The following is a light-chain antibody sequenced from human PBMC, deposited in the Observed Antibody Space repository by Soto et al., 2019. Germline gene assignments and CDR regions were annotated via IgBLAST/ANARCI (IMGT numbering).Light chain of an antibody. J-gene: IGKJ3*01. Sequence: EIVLTQSPGTLSLSPGERAILSCRASQSVTSVYLAWYQQKPGQAPRLLIYGASSRATGIPDRFSGSGFGTDFTLTISRLEPEDFATYYCQKHDGVPLFGPGTKVEIK. CDR2: GAS. CDR3: QKHDGVPL. CDR1: QSVTSVY. V-gene: IGKV3-20*01.